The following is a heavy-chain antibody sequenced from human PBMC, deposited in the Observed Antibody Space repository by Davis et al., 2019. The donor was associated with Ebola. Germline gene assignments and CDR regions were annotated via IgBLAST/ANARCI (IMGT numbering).Heavy chain of an antibody. CDR3: ARNREGIAVA. Sequence: MPSETLSLTCTVSGGSISSSSYYWSWIRQPPGKGLEWIGYIYYSGSTNYNPSLKSRVTISVDTSKNQFSLKLSSVTAADTAVYYCARNREGIAVAWGQGTLVTVSS. CDR2: IYYSGST. J-gene: IGHJ4*02. D-gene: IGHD6-19*01. V-gene: IGHV4-61*05. CDR1: GGSISSSSYY.